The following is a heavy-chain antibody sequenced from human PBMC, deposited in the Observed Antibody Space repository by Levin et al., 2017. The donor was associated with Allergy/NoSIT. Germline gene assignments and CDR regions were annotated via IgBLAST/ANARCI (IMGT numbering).Heavy chain of an antibody. Sequence: LSLTCAASGFTFSNAWMSWVRQAPGKGLEWVGRIKSQTDGGASDYAAPVRGRFTISRDDSMNTFYLQMNSLKNEDTAVYYCTTDRRYDVWSGYYLTQFDYWGQGTLVTVSS. D-gene: IGHD3-3*01. CDR1: GFTFSNAW. CDR2: IKSQTDGGAS. V-gene: IGHV3-15*01. CDR3: TTDRRYDVWSGYYLTQFDY. J-gene: IGHJ4*02.